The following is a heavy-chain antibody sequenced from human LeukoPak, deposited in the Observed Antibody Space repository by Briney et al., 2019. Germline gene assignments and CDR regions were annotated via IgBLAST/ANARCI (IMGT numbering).Heavy chain of an antibody. D-gene: IGHD3-10*01. Sequence: SVKVSCKASGGTFSSYAIGWVRQAPGQGLEWMGGIIPIFGTANYAQKFQGRVTITTDESTSTAYMELSSLRSEDTAVYYCARDAYYSGSGIYSKWGQGTLVTVSS. CDR3: ARDAYYSGSGIYSK. J-gene: IGHJ4*02. CDR1: GGTFSSYA. V-gene: IGHV1-69*05. CDR2: IIPIFGTA.